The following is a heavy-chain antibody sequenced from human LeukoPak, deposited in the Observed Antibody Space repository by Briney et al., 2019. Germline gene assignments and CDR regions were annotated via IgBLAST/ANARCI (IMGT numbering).Heavy chain of an antibody. J-gene: IGHJ5*02. CDR3: ALVVVPAARRTNGWFDP. CDR1: GGSISSSAYH. CDR2: IYYTGRT. D-gene: IGHD2-2*01. V-gene: IGHV4-61*08. Sequence: PSETLSLTCSVSGGSISSSAYHWSWFRQHPGKGLEWIGYIYYTGRTYYNPSLKSRVTISVDTSKNQFSLKLSSVTAADTAVYYCALVVVPAARRTNGWFDPWGQGTLVTVSS.